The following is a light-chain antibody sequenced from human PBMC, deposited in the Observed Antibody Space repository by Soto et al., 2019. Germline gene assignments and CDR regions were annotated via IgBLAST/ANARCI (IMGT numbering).Light chain of an antibody. J-gene: IGKJ2*01. CDR2: GAS. CDR1: QSVSSSN. V-gene: IGKV3-20*01. Sequence: EIVLTQSPGTLSLSPGERATLSCRASQSVSSSNLAWYQQKPGQAPRLLIYGASSRAAGIPDRFSGSGSGTDLTLTISRLAPEDFAVYYCQQYGSSPYTFGQGTKLEIK. CDR3: QQYGSSPYT.